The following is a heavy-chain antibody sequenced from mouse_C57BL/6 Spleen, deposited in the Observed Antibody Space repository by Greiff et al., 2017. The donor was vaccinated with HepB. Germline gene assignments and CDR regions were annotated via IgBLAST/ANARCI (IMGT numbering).Heavy chain of an antibody. CDR1: GYTFTDYY. Sequence: EVQLQQSGPVLVKPGASVKMSCKASGYTFTDYYMNWVKQSHGKSLEWIGVINPYNGGTSYNQKFKGKATLTVDKSSSTAYMELNSLPSEDSAVYYCARRYYGSREGNCDYWGQGNTLTVSS. CDR2: INPYNGGT. D-gene: IGHD1-1*01. CDR3: ARRYYGSREGNCDY. J-gene: IGHJ2*01. V-gene: IGHV1-19*01.